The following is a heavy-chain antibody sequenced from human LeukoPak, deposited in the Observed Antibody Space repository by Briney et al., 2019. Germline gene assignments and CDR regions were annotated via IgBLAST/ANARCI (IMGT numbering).Heavy chain of an antibody. Sequence: SQTLSLTCAISGDSVSSSSSAWNWIRQSPSRGLEWLGGTFYRSRWNYDYVISLKGRITINPDTSKNQFSLQLNSVTPEDTAVYYCARDISSSNYYFDYWGQGVLVTVSS. CDR2: TFYRSRWNY. D-gene: IGHD6-13*01. CDR3: ARDISSSNYYFDY. V-gene: IGHV6-1*01. J-gene: IGHJ4*02. CDR1: GDSVSSSSSA.